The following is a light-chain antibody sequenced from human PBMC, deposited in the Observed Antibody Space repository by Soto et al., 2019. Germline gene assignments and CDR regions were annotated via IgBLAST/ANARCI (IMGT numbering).Light chain of an antibody. V-gene: IGKV1-5*01. CDR2: AEY. Sequence: DVQMTQSPSTLSASVGDRVTITCRASQSINNLLAWYQQKPGKAPKLLISAEYSLHSGVPSRFSGSGSGTDFTLTISSLQPEDFATYYCQQLHDYPIAFGQGTRLEIK. CDR3: QQLHDYPIA. J-gene: IGKJ5*01. CDR1: QSINNL.